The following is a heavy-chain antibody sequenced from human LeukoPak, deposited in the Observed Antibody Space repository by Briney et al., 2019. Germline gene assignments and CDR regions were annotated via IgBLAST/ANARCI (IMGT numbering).Heavy chain of an antibody. J-gene: IGHJ4*02. CDR1: GFTFSNYW. V-gene: IGHV3-7*03. Sequence: GGSLRLSCVASGFTFSNYWMSWVRQAPGKGLEWVANMKQDGSEKYYVDSVKGRFTISRDNAKNSLYLQMNSLRAEDMALYYCAGETSSGYYYYFDYWGQGTLVTVSS. CDR3: AGETSSGYYYYFDY. CDR2: MKQDGSEK. D-gene: IGHD3-22*01.